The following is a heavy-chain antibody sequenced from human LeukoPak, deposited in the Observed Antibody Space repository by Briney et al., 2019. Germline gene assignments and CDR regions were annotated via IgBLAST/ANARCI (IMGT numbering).Heavy chain of an antibody. D-gene: IGHD3-10*01. CDR1: GYTFTSYG. CDR2: ISAYNGNT. Sequence: ASVKVSCKVSGYTFTSYGISWVRQAPGQGLEWMGWISAYNGNTNYAQKLQGRVTMTTDTSTSTAYMELRSLRSDDTAVYYCARDVNTMVRGVTDYWGQGTLVTVSS. V-gene: IGHV1-18*01. CDR3: ARDVNTMVRGVTDY. J-gene: IGHJ4*02.